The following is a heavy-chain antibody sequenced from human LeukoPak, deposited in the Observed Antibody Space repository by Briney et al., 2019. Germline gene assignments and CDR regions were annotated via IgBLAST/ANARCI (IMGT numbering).Heavy chain of an antibody. D-gene: IGHD2-2*01. V-gene: IGHV3-30*02. CDR3: AKSQDQLLVYYFDY. J-gene: IGHJ4*02. CDR1: GFTFSSYG. Sequence: GGSLRLSCATSGFTFSSYGMHWVRQAPGKGLEWVAFIRYDGSNKYYADSVKGRFTISRDNSKNTLYLQMNSLRAEDTAVYYCAKSQDQLLVYYFDYWGQGTLVTVSS. CDR2: IRYDGSNK.